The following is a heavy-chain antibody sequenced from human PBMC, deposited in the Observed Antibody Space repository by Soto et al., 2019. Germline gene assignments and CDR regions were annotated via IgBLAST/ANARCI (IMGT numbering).Heavy chain of an antibody. CDR2: INSDGSNR. V-gene: IGHV3-74*01. J-gene: IGHJ4*02. CDR3: PRNFDY. Sequence: GGSLRLSCATSGFTFSSYWMYWVRQAPGKGLVWVSRINSDGSNRGYADSVKGRFTISRDNAKSTLYLEMNSLRAEDTAVYYCPRNFDYWGQGILVTVSS. CDR1: GFTFSSYW.